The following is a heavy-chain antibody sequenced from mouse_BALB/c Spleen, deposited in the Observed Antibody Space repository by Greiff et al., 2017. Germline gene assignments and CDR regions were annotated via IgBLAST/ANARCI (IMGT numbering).Heavy chain of an antibody. D-gene: IGHD1-1*01. CDR2: ISDGGSYT. Sequence: EVQRVESGGGLVKPGGSLKLSCAASGFTFSDYYMYWVRQTPEKRLEWVATISDGGSYTYYPDSVKGRFTISRDNAKNNLYLQMSSLKSEDTAMYYCARDGGIYYYGSHAMDYWGQGTSVTVSS. CDR3: ARDGGIYYYGSHAMDY. J-gene: IGHJ4*01. CDR1: GFTFSDYY. V-gene: IGHV5-4*02.